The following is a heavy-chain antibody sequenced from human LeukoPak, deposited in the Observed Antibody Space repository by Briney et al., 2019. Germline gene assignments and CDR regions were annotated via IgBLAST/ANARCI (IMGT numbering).Heavy chain of an antibody. CDR1: GGSISSSSYY. V-gene: IGHV4-39*07. D-gene: IGHD6-13*01. CDR2: IYYSGST. CDR3: ARLKWIAAAGYYFDY. J-gene: IGHJ4*02. Sequence: SETLSLTCTVSGGSISSSSYYWGWIRQPPGKGLEWIGSIYYSGSTYYNPSLKSRVTMSVDTSKNQFSLKLSSVTAADTAVYYCARLKWIAAAGYYFDYWGQGTLVTVSS.